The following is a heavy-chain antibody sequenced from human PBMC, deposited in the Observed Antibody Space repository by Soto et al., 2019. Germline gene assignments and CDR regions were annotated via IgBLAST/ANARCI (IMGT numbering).Heavy chain of an antibody. V-gene: IGHV3-21*01. D-gene: IGHD3-3*01. Sequence: GSLRLSCAASGFTFGSYSMNWGRQAPGKGLEGVSSISSSSSYIYYADSVKGRSTISRDNAKNSLYLQMNSLRAEDTAVYYCARDIPDLWSGAYYYYYYGMDVWGQGTTVTVSS. CDR2: ISSSSSYI. J-gene: IGHJ6*02. CDR1: GFTFGSYS. CDR3: ARDIPDLWSGAYYYYYYGMDV.